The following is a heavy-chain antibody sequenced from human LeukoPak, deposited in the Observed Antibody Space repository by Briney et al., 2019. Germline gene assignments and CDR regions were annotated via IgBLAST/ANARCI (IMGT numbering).Heavy chain of an antibody. J-gene: IGHJ3*02. CDR2: IYHSGST. D-gene: IGHD6-19*01. Sequence: PSGTLSLTCAVSGGSISSSNWWSWVRQPPGKGLEWIGEIYHSGSTNYNPSLKSRVTISVDTSKNQFSLKLSSVTAADTAVYYCARHLVQRGEQWLVYDAFDIWGQGTMVTVSS. CDR1: GGSISSSNW. CDR3: ARHLVQRGEQWLVYDAFDI. V-gene: IGHV4-4*02.